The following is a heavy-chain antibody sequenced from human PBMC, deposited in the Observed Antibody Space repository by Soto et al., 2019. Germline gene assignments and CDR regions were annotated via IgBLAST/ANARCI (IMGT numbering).Heavy chain of an antibody. J-gene: IGHJ6*02. V-gene: IGHV3-30*03. Sequence: SLIVSCASSGFTFSSYGMHWVGQAPGKGLEWVAVISYDGSNKYYADSVKGRFTISRDNSKNTLYLQMNSLRAEDTAVYYCAISGRWLQFYYGMDVWAQATTVTVS. CDR2: ISYDGSNK. D-gene: IGHD5-12*01. CDR3: AISGRWLQFYYGMDV. CDR1: GFTFSSYG.